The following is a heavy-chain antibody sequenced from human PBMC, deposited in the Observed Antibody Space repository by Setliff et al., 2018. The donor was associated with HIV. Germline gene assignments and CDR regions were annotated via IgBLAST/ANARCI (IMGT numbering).Heavy chain of an antibody. V-gene: IGHV1-69*13. J-gene: IGHJ5*02. CDR2: IIPIFGTA. Sequence: GASVKVSCKASGGTFSSYAISWVRQAPGQGLEWMGGIIPIFGTANYAQKFQGRVTITADESTSTAYMELSSLRSEDTAVYYCARQVGAHTGGWFDPWGQGTLVTVSS. CDR3: ARQVGAHTGGWFDP. D-gene: IGHD1-26*01. CDR1: GGTFSSYA.